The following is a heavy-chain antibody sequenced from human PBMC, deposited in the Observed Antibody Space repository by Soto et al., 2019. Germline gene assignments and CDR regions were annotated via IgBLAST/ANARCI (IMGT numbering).Heavy chain of an antibody. J-gene: IGHJ4*02. Sequence: EVQLLESGGGLVQPGGSLRLSCAVSGFSFSTYGVTWVRQAPGKGLEWVSGVSGGSGTTHYADSVKGRFTITGDTSKNTVYLQMNSLRVEDTGVYYCAKWNGYGDQWGQGTLVTVSS. CDR3: AKWNGYGDQ. V-gene: IGHV3-23*01. CDR2: VSGGSGTT. D-gene: IGHD1-1*01. CDR1: GFSFSTYG.